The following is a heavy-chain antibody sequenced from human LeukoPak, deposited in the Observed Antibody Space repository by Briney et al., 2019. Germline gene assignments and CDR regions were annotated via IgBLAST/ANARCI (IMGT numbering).Heavy chain of an antibody. J-gene: IGHJ4*02. D-gene: IGHD1-26*01. CDR3: AKDGPRYSGTYCDY. CDR2: FDPEDGET. V-gene: IGHV1-24*01. Sequence: ASVKVSCKVSGYSLSELSMHWVRQAPGKGLEWMGGFDPEDGETIYAQKFQGRVTMTEDTSTDTAYMELSSLRSEDTAVYYCAKDGPRYSGTYCDYWGQGTLVTVSS. CDR1: GYSLSELS.